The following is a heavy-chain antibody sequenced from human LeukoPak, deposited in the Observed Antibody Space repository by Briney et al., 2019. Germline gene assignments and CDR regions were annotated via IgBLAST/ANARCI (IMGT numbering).Heavy chain of an antibody. J-gene: IGHJ5*02. Sequence: ASVTVSFTASGYTFTIYYMHWVRQAPGQGLEWMGIINPSSGSTSYAQKFQGRVTMTRDTSTSTVYMELSSLRSEDTAVYYCARADSRGWFDPWGQGTLVTVSS. CDR1: GYTFTIYY. V-gene: IGHV1-46*01. CDR3: ARADSRGWFDP. D-gene: IGHD3-10*01. CDR2: INPSSGST.